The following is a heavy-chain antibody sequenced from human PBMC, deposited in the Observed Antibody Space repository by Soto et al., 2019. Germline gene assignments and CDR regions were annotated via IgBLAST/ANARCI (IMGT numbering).Heavy chain of an antibody. V-gene: IGHV4-31*03. CDR1: GGSISNGGYY. J-gene: IGHJ5*02. CDR3: ARDRRYSYGYGWFDP. D-gene: IGHD5-18*01. Sequence: SETLSLTCTVSGGSISNGGYYWSWIRQHPGKGLEWIGYIYYSGSTYYNPSLKSRVTISVDTSKNQFSLKLSSVTAADTAVYYCARDRRYSYGYGWFDPWGQGTLVTVSS. CDR2: IYYSGST.